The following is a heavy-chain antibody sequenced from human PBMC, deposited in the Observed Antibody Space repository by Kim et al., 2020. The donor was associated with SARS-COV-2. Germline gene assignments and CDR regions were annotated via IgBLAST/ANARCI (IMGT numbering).Heavy chain of an antibody. CDR1: GGSFSGYY. D-gene: IGHD5-12*01. CDR2: INHSGST. Sequence: SETLSLTCAVYGGSFSGYYWSWIRQPPGKGLEWIGEINHSGSTNYNPPLKSRVTISVDTSKNQFSLKLSSVTAADTAVYYCARGRGEWLQYYYYYYGMDVWGQGTTVTVSS. J-gene: IGHJ6*02. V-gene: IGHV4-34*01. CDR3: ARGRGEWLQYYYYYYGMDV.